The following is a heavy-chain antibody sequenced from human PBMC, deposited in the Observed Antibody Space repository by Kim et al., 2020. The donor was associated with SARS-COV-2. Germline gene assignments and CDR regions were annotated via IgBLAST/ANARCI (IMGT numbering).Heavy chain of an antibody. CDR2: IYHSGST. CDR1: GGSISSSNW. CDR3: AREKYYYDSSGYYYEPHYLPDAFDI. V-gene: IGHV4-4*02. D-gene: IGHD3-22*01. Sequence: SETLSLTCAVSGGSISSSNWWSWVRQPPGKGLEWIGEIYHSGSTNYNPSLKSRVTISVDKSKNQFSLKLSSVTAADTAVYYCAREKYYYDSSGYYYEPHYLPDAFDIWGQGTMVTVSS. J-gene: IGHJ3*02.